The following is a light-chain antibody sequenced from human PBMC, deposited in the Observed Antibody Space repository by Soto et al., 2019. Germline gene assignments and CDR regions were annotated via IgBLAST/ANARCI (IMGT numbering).Light chain of an antibody. Sequence: DIPMTQSPSTLSASVGDRVTITCRASQSISNWLVWYQQRPGKAPKLLIYKASSLEGGVPSRFSGSGSGTEFTLTISSLQPDDFATYYCQQYNTYSRTFGQGTKVEIK. CDR3: QQYNTYSRT. CDR2: KAS. J-gene: IGKJ1*01. V-gene: IGKV1-5*03. CDR1: QSISNW.